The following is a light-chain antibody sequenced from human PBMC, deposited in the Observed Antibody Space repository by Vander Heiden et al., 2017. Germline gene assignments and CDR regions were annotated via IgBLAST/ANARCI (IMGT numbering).Light chain of an antibody. V-gene: IGKV3-15*01. CDR1: QSVSSN. J-gene: IGKJ4*01. Sequence: EIVMTQSPATLSVSPGERATLSCRASQSVSSNLAWYQQKPGQAPRLLIYGASTRDAGIAARFSGSGSGTEFTLTISSLQSEDFAIYYCQQVNNWPAITFGGGTRVEMK. CDR2: GAS. CDR3: QQVNNWPAIT.